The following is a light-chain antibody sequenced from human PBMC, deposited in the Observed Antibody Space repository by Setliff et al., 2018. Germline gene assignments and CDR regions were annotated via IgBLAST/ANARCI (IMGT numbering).Light chain of an antibody. CDR2: DVT. Sequence: QSALTQPAAVSGSPGQSITISCSGTSSDVGGYNYVSWYQQHPGKVPKLMIYDVTDRPSGVSDRFSGSKSGNAASLTISGLRPEDEADYYCSSYADSNIFLFGTGTKVTVL. V-gene: IGLV2-14*03. J-gene: IGLJ1*01. CDR3: SSYADSNIFL. CDR1: SSDVGGYNY.